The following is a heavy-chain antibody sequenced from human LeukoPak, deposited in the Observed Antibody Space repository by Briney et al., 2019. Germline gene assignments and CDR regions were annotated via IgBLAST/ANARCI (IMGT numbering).Heavy chain of an antibody. J-gene: IGHJ6*03. V-gene: IGHV1-69*06. CDR1: GGTFSSYA. Sequence: GASVKVSCKASGGTFSSYAISWVRQAPGQGLEWMGGIIPIFGTANYAQKFQGRVTITADKSTSTAYMELSSLRSEDTAVYYCARGAPLFGLVTPIYYYYYCMDVWGKGTTVTVSS. CDR2: IIPIFGTA. D-gene: IGHD3-9*01. CDR3: ARGAPLFGLVTPIYYYYYCMDV.